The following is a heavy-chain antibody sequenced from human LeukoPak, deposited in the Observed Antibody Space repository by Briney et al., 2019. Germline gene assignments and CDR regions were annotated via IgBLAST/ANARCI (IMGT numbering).Heavy chain of an antibody. V-gene: IGHV3-66*02. CDR3: ARVYNGDY. Sequence: QPGGSLRLSCAASGFTVSSTYMSWVRQAPGKGLQWVSVIYSGGSTYYTDSVKGRFTISRDNSKNTLYLQMNSLRVEDTAVYYCARVYNGDYWGQGTLVSVSS. CDR1: GFTVSSTY. CDR2: IYSGGST. D-gene: IGHD1-1*01. J-gene: IGHJ4*02.